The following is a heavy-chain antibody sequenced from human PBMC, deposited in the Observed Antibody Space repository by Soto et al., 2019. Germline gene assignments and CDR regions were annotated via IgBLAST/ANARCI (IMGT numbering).Heavy chain of an antibody. D-gene: IGHD1-1*01. CDR3: AKFGMATTKRSPPYYIDY. J-gene: IGHJ4*02. CDR2: ISGSGVST. CDR1: GFTFSSYA. Sequence: PAVSLRLSCAASGFTFSSYAMSWVLQAPGKGLEWVSAISGSGVSTYYADSVKGLFTFSRYNSKNTLYLQMNGLRAEDTAVYYCAKFGMATTKRSPPYYIDYWGQGALVSVS. V-gene: IGHV3-23*01.